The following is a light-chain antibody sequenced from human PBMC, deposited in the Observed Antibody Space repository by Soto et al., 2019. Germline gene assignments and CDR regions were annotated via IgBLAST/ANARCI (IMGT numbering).Light chain of an antibody. CDR3: NSYTSNNTYV. Sequence: QSVLTQPAYVSGSPGQAITISCSGTSSDVGAFNYVSWYQQHPGKAPKLMIYDVSNRPSGVSNRFSGSKSGNTASLTISGLRAEDEADYYCNSYTSNNTYVFGTGTKLTVL. CDR1: SSDVGAFNY. CDR2: DVS. J-gene: IGLJ1*01. V-gene: IGLV2-14*03.